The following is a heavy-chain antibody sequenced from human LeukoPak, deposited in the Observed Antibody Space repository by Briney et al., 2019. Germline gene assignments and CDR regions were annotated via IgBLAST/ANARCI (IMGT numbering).Heavy chain of an antibody. CDR2: IWYDGSDK. D-gene: IGHD7-27*01. J-gene: IGHJ4*02. V-gene: IGHV3-33*01. CDR3: ARLTGDINREEFFDF. Sequence: PGGSLRLSCAASGFTFRTYGMHWVRQAPGKGLEWVAVIWYDGSDKYYADSVKGRFTISRDNSEDTLYLQMNHLRAEDTAVYYCARLTGDINREEFFDFWGQGTLVTVSS. CDR1: GFTFRTYG.